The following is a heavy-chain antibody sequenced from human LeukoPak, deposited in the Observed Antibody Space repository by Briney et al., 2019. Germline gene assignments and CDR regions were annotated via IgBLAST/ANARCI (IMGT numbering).Heavy chain of an antibody. CDR1: GFTVSNTY. D-gene: IGHD2/OR15-2a*01. V-gene: IGHV3-30*02. J-gene: IGHJ6*03. Sequence: GGSLRLSCAASGFTVSNTYMSWVRQAPGKGLEWVAVIWYGGSNKYYADSVKGRFTISRDNSKNTLYLQMNSLRAEDTAVYYCAKARDFYYYYMDVWGKGTTVTVSS. CDR2: IWYGGSNK. CDR3: AKARDFYYYYMDV.